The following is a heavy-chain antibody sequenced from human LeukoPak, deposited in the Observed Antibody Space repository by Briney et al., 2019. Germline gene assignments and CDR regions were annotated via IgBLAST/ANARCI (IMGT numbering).Heavy chain of an antibody. J-gene: IGHJ4*02. V-gene: IGHV4-59*01. CDR2: VYYSGTT. Sequence: PSETLSLTCTVSGDSITDYYWSWIRQPPGKGLEWIGYVYYSGTTNYNPSLKSRVTISLDRPKNQFSLQLSSVTAADTAVYYCAREGYYSDYWGQGTLVTVSS. CDR3: AREGYYSDY. CDR1: GDSITDYY.